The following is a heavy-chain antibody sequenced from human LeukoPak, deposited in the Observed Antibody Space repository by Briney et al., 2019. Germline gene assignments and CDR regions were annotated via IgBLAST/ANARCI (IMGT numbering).Heavy chain of an antibody. CDR2: ISYDGSNK. CDR1: GFTFSSYA. J-gene: IGHJ4*02. CDR3: ARVRAPDRYYFDY. V-gene: IGHV3-30*04. Sequence: PGRSLRLSCAASGFTFSSYAMHWVRQAPGKGLEWVAVISYDGSNKYYADSVKGRFTISRDNSKNTLYLQMNSLRAEDTAVYYCARVRAPDRYYFDYWGQGTLVTVSS.